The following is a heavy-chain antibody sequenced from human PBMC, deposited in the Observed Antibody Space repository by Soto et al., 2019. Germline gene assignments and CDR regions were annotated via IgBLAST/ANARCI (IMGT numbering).Heavy chain of an antibody. J-gene: IGHJ3*02. D-gene: IGHD6-13*01. V-gene: IGHV1-18*01. Sequence: QVQLVQSGAEVKKPGASVKVSCKASGYTFTSYGISWVRQAPGQGLEWMGWISAYNGNTNYAQKLQGRVTMTTDTSTSTAYMELRSLRSDDTAVYYGARDLRDRQQLGDAFDIWGQGTMVTVSS. CDR2: ISAYNGNT. CDR3: ARDLRDRQQLGDAFDI. CDR1: GYTFTSYG.